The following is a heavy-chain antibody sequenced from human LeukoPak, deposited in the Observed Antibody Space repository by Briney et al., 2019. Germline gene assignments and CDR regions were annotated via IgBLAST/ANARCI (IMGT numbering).Heavy chain of an antibody. CDR3: ARRTVDTAMVNHAFDI. J-gene: IGHJ3*02. D-gene: IGHD5-18*01. Sequence: ASVKVSCKASGYTFTGYYMHWVRQAPGQGLEWMGWISAYNGNTNYAQKLQGRVTMTTDTSTSTAYMELRSLRSDDTAVYYCARRTVDTAMVNHAFDIWGQGTMVTVSS. V-gene: IGHV1-18*04. CDR1: GYTFTGYY. CDR2: ISAYNGNT.